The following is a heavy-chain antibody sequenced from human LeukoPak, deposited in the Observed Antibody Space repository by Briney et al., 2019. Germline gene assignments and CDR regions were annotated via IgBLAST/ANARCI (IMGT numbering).Heavy chain of an antibody. Sequence: SETLSLTCNVSGGSISSSTYYWGWIRQPPGKGLEWIGSIYYSGSTYYNPSLKSRVTISVDTSKNQFSLKLSSVTAADTAVFYCARDVRGSSGRYYYYYMDVWGKGTTVTVSS. CDR1: GGSISSSTYY. J-gene: IGHJ6*03. CDR3: ARDVRGSSGRYYYYYMDV. D-gene: IGHD3-22*01. CDR2: IYYSGST. V-gene: IGHV4-39*07.